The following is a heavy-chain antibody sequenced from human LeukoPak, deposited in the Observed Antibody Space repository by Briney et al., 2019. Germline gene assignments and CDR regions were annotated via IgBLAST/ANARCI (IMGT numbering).Heavy chain of an antibody. J-gene: IGHJ2*01. Sequence: SQTPSLTCTVSGGSVSSGSYYWSWIRQPPGKGLEWIGYIYYSGSTNYNPSLKSRVTISVDTSKNQFSLKLSSVTAADTAVYYCAREIGIAAAGWYFDLWGRGTLVTVSS. V-gene: IGHV4-61*01. CDR3: AREIGIAAAGWYFDL. D-gene: IGHD6-13*01. CDR2: IYYSGST. CDR1: GGSVSSGSYY.